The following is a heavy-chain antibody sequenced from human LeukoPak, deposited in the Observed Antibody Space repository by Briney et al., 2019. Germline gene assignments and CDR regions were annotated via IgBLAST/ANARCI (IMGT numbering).Heavy chain of an antibody. V-gene: IGHV4-4*07. Sequence: PSETLSLTCTVSGGSISSYYWSWIRQPAGKGLEWIGRIYTSGSTNYNPSLKSRVTMSVDTSKNQFSLKLSSVTAADTAVYYCARGEGDYGGNYLRYFDYWGQGTLVTVSS. J-gene: IGHJ4*02. CDR3: ARGEGDYGGNYLRYFDY. CDR1: GGSISSYY. D-gene: IGHD4-23*01. CDR2: IYTSGST.